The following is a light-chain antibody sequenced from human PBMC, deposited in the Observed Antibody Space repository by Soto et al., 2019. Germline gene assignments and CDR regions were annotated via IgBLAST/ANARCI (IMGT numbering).Light chain of an antibody. V-gene: IGKV3D-15*01. CDR2: GAS. CDR3: QQYNNWPPT. Sequence: EIVMTQSPATLSVSPGERATLSCRASQSVSGNLAWYQQKPGQAPSLLIYGASTRATGIPARFCGSGSGTESTPTTSSLQSVDCAVYYCQQYNNWPPTFGQGTKVEIK. J-gene: IGKJ1*01. CDR1: QSVSGN.